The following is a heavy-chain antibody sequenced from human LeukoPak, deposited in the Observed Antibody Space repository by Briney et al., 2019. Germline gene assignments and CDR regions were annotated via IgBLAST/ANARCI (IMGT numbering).Heavy chain of an antibody. V-gene: IGHV6-1*01. Sequence: SQTLSLTRVISGDCVSTTNAAWNWTRQPPSRCLECLGRIYYRTKRYSHSAVSVKSRIIINADTSKNQLSLQLNCVTAEDTAVYYCARGGGGMTVDLFDQWGQGTPVTVSS. CDR2: IYYRTKRYS. CDR3: ARGGGGMTVDLFDQ. CDR1: GDCVSTTNAA. D-gene: IGHD6-19*01. J-gene: IGHJ4*02.